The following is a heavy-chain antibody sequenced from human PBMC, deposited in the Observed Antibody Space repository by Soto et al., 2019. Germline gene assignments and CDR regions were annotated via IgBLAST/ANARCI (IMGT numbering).Heavy chain of an antibody. CDR2: ISHTGGHT. Sequence: EVQLLESGGGLVQPGGSLSLSCAASGFTFSTYAMGWVRQAPGKGLAWVSSISHTGGHTYYADSVKGRFTLSRDNSRNTLYLDMNSLRAEDTAVYYCARDQRSPYGGTSDGWFDPWGKGTLVTVSS. D-gene: IGHD6-6*01. CDR1: GFTFSTYA. J-gene: IGHJ5*02. CDR3: ARDQRSPYGGTSDGWFDP. V-gene: IGHV3-23*01.